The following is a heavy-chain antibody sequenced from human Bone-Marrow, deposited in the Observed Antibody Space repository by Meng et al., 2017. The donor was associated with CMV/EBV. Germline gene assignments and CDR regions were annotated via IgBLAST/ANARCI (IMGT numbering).Heavy chain of an antibody. D-gene: IGHD2-2*01. Sequence: ASVKDSCKASGYTFTSYGISWVRQAPGQGLEWMGWISAYNGNTNYAQKLQGRVTMTTDTSTSTAYMELRSLRSDDTAVYYCAGTYCSSTSCYYPFDYWGQGTLVTVAS. V-gene: IGHV1-18*01. CDR1: GYTFTSYG. CDR2: ISAYNGNT. J-gene: IGHJ4*02. CDR3: AGTYCSSTSCYYPFDY.